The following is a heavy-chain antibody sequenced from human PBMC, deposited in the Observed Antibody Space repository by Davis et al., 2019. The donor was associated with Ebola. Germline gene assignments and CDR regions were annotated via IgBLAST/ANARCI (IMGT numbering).Heavy chain of an antibody. D-gene: IGHD6-13*01. CDR1: GFTFSDYY. V-gene: IGHV3-30*03. CDR2: ISYDGSNK. J-gene: IGHJ6*02. CDR3: ARLAAAVRYYYYYGMDV. Sequence: GGSLRLSCAASGFTFSDYYMSWIRQAPGKGLEWVAVISYDGSNKYYADSVKGRFTISRDNSKNTLYLQMNSLRAEDTAVYYCARLAAAVRYYYYYGMDVWGQGTTVTVSS.